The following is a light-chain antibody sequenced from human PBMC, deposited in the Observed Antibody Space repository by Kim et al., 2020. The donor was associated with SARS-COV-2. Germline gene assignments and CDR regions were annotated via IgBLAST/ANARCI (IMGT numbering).Light chain of an antibody. V-gene: IGKV3-20*01. CDR1: QSVSSSY. CDR3: QQYGSSLYT. Sequence: LAPGERATLSGRARQSVSSSYLAWYQQKPGQAPRLLIYGASSRATGIPDRFSGSGSGTDFTLTISRLEPEDFAVYYCQQYGSSLYTFGQGTKLEI. CDR2: GAS. J-gene: IGKJ2*01.